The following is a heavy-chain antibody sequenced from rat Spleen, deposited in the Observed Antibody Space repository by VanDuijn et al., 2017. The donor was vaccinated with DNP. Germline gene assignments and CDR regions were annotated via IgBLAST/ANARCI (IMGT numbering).Heavy chain of an antibody. CDR3: ASSGGFAY. V-gene: IGHV5-29*01. CDR2: ISYDGSST. J-gene: IGHJ3*01. D-gene: IGHD1-1*01. CDR1: GFTFSDYY. Sequence: EVQLVESDGGLVQPGRSLKLSCAASGFTFSDYYMAWVRQAPTKGLEWVATISYDGSSTYYRDSVKGRFTISRDNAKSTLYLQMDSLRSEDTATYYCASSGGFAYWGQGTLVTVSS.